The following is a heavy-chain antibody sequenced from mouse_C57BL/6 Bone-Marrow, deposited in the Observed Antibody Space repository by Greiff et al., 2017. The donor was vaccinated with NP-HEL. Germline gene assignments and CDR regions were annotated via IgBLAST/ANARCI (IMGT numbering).Heavy chain of an antibody. CDR3: ARSRWLPYYFDY. V-gene: IGHV1-72*01. J-gene: IGHJ2*01. Sequence: QQSCKASGYTFTSYWMHWVKQRPGRGLEWIGRIDPNSGGTKYNEKFKSKATLTVDKLSSTAYMQLSSLTSEDSAVYYCARSRWLPYYFDYWGQGTTLTVSS. D-gene: IGHD2-3*01. CDR2: IDPNSGGT. CDR1: GYTFTSYW.